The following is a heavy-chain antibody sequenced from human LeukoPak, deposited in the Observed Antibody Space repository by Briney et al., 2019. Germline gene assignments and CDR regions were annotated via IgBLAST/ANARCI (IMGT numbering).Heavy chain of an antibody. D-gene: IGHD6-19*01. CDR2: INSVGSST. CDR1: GFTFSSYW. J-gene: IGHJ5*02. CDR3: ARDTHRQWLGNWFDP. V-gene: IGHV3-74*01. Sequence: GGSLRLSCAASGFTFSSYWMHWVRQAPGKGLVWVSRINSVGSSTSYADSVKGRFTISRDNAKKKLYLQMNSLRAEDTAVYYCARDTHRQWLGNWFDPWGQGTLVTVSS.